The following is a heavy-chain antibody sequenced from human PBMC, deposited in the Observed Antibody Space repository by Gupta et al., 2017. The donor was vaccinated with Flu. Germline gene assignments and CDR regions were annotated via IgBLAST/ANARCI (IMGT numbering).Heavy chain of an antibody. CDR1: GFTFDDYT. CDR3: AKAGGVQYQLLTGDAFDI. CDR2: ISWDGGST. J-gene: IGHJ3*02. Sequence: EVQLVESGGVVVQPGVSLRLSCAASGFTFDDYTMHWVRPAPGKGLEWVSLISWDGGSTYYADSVKGRFTISRDNSKNSLYLQMNSLRTEDTALYYCAKAGGVQYQLLTGDAFDIWGQGTMVTVSS. D-gene: IGHD2-2*01. V-gene: IGHV3-43*01.